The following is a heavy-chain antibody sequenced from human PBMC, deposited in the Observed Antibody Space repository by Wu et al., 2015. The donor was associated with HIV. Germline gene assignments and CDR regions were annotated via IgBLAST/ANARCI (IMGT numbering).Heavy chain of an antibody. CDR2: IIPILGTP. Sequence: QVHLVQSGAEVKKPGASVKVSCKTSGYTFTTKYIHWVRQAPGQGLEWMGRIIPILGTPHYAQKFQDRVTITADGSTRTVYMELRSLTSEDTAMYFCARDQRWGATTSFTFDPWGQGTLVIVSS. V-gene: IGHV1-69*11. J-gene: IGHJ5*02. D-gene: IGHD1-26*01. CDR1: GYTFTTKY. CDR3: ARDQRWGATTSFTFDP.